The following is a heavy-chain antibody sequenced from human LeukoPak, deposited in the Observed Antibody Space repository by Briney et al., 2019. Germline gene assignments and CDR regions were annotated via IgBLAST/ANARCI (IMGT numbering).Heavy chain of an antibody. D-gene: IGHD6-19*01. V-gene: IGHV3-53*01. CDR3: AGDKTTGGWYEFDY. CDR2: ISNDGDT. J-gene: IGHJ4*02. Sequence: GGSLRLSCAASGFTVSSNYMSWVRQGPGKGLECVSVISNDGDTYYADSVKGRFTISRDTSKNTVSLQMNSLRAEDTAVYYCAGDKTTGGWYEFDYWGQGTLVTVSS. CDR1: GFTVSSNY.